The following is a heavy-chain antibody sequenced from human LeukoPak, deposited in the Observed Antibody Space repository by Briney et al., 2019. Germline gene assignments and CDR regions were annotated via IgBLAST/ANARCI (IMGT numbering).Heavy chain of an antibody. CDR3: AKGFGYSSSWYEGSIYFDY. V-gene: IGHV3-30*02. CDR1: GFTFSSYG. Sequence: GGSLRPSCAASGFTFSSYGMHWVRQAPGKGLEWVAFIRNDGGNKYYADSVKGRFTISRDNSKNTLYVQMNSLRAEDTAVYYCAKGFGYSSSWYEGSIYFDYWGQGTLVTVSS. D-gene: IGHD6-13*01. J-gene: IGHJ4*02. CDR2: IRNDGGNK.